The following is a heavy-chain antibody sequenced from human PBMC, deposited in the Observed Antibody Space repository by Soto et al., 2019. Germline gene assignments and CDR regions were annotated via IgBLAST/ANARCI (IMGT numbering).Heavy chain of an antibody. Sequence: ASVKVSCKASGYTFTSYAMHWVRQAPGQRLEWMGWINAGNGNTKYSQKFQGGVTITRDTSASTAYMELSSLRSEDTAVYYCARLRPLIAVAGTASYNWFDPWGQGTLVTVSS. V-gene: IGHV1-3*01. CDR3: ARLRPLIAVAGTASYNWFDP. J-gene: IGHJ5*02. CDR1: GYTFTSYA. CDR2: INAGNGNT. D-gene: IGHD6-19*01.